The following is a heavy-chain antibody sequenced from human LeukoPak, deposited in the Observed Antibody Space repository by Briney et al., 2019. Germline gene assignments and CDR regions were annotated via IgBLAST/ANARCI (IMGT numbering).Heavy chain of an antibody. CDR3: ARDWRNKYSNSWSRGEWYFDL. D-gene: IGHD6-13*01. V-gene: IGHV3-74*01. CDR1: GFTFSSYE. Sequence: GGSLRLSCAASGFTFSSYEMNWVRQAPGKGLVWVSRINSDGSSTSYADSVKGRFTISRDNAKNTLYLQMNSLTAEDTAVYYCARDWRNKYSNSWSRGEWYFDLWGRGTLVTVSS. CDR2: INSDGSST. J-gene: IGHJ2*01.